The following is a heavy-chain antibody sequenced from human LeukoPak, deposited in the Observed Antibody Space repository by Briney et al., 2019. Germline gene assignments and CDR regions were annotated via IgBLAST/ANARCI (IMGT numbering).Heavy chain of an antibody. CDR1: GGSISSYY. Sequence: PSETLSLTCTVSGGSISSYYWSWIRQPPGKGLEWIGYIYYSGSTYYNPSLKSRVTISVDTSKNQFSLKLSSVTAADTAVYYCARHGGYCSGGSCYTYYYYYGMDVWGQGTTVTVSS. CDR2: IYYSGST. D-gene: IGHD2-15*01. J-gene: IGHJ6*02. V-gene: IGHV4-59*08. CDR3: ARHGGYCSGGSCYTYYYYYGMDV.